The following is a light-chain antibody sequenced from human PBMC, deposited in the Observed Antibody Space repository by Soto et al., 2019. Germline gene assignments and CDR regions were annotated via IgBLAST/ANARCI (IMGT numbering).Light chain of an antibody. CDR2: AAS. J-gene: IGKJ4*01. Sequence: DIQMTQSPSSLSASVGDSVTITCRASPSITTYLNWYQQKPGQAPKLLIYAASALQSGVPSRFRGGGYRTEFTLNINSLHPEDYATYYCQHNYNSPPLTFGGGTRL. CDR1: PSITTY. CDR3: QHNYNSPPLT. V-gene: IGKV1-39*01.